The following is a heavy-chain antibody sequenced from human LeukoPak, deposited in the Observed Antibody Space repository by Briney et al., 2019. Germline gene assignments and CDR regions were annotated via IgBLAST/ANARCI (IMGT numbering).Heavy chain of an antibody. CDR3: TRGRVVVTAQFRAGIDF. D-gene: IGHD2-21*02. J-gene: IGHJ4*02. CDR2: ISGSGGST. CDR1: GFTFSSYG. V-gene: IGHV3-23*01. Sequence: HSGGTLRLSCAASGFTFSSYGMSWVRQAPGKGLEWVSAISGSGGSTYYADSVKGRFTISRDNSKNTLYLQVSSLRPEDTAVYYCTRGRVVVTAQFRAGIDFRGQGTLVTASS.